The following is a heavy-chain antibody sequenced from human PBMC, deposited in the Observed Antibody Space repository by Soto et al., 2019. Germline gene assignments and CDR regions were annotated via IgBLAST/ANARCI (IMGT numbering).Heavy chain of an antibody. J-gene: IGHJ4*02. CDR3: ASEGTYDSSGYVVDY. CDR1: GGSISSGDYY. D-gene: IGHD3-22*01. V-gene: IGHV4-30-4*01. CDR2: IYYSGST. Sequence: SETLSLTCTVSGGSISSGDYYWSWIRQPPGKGLEWIGYIYYSGSTYYNPSLKSRVTISVDTSKNQFSLELSSVTAADTAVYYCASEGTYDSSGYVVDYWGQGTLVTVSS.